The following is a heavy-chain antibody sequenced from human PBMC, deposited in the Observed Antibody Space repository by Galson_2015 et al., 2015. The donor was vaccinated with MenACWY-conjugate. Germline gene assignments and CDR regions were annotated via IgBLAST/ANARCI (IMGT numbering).Heavy chain of an antibody. CDR3: AGTNYYGSGSCPTEFDY. CDR2: ISYDGSNK. D-gene: IGHD3-10*01. CDR1: GFTFSSYA. Sequence: LRLSCAASGFTFSSYAMHWVRQAPGKGLEWVAVISYDGSNKYYADSVKGRLTISRDNSKNTLYLQMNSLTAEDTAVYYCAGTNYYGSGSCPTEFDYWGQGTLVTVSA. J-gene: IGHJ4*02. V-gene: IGHV3-30*04.